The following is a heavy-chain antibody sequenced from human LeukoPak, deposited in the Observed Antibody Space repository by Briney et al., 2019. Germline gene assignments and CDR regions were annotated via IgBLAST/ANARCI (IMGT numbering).Heavy chain of an antibody. Sequence: PSETLSLTCTVSGGSITYYYWSWIRQPPGKGLEWIGHIYYSGSANYSPSLKSRVTISVDTSENQFSLKLSSVTAADTAVYYCARDGRIAAASYAMDVWGKGTTVTVSS. J-gene: IGHJ6*04. V-gene: IGHV4-59*01. CDR3: ARDGRIAAASYAMDV. D-gene: IGHD6-13*01. CDR2: IYYSGSA. CDR1: GGSITYYY.